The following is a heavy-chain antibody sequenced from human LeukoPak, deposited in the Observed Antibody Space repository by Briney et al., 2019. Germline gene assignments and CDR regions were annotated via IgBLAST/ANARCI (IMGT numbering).Heavy chain of an antibody. J-gene: IGHJ4*02. Sequence: SVKVSCKASGYTFSSYGISWMRQAPGQGLEWIGRIIPSLDVANYAQKFQGRVALSVDRDTATTYMEVTSLRSEDTAIYYCARDHCTPGTCLGGHWGQGTLVTVSS. CDR2: IIPSLDVA. CDR1: GYTFSSYG. V-gene: IGHV1-69*04. D-gene: IGHD2-15*01. CDR3: ARDHCTPGTCLGGH.